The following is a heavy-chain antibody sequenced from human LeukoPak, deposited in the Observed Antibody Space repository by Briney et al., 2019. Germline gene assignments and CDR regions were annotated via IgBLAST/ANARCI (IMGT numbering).Heavy chain of an antibody. J-gene: IGHJ4*02. CDR3: ARGGGYDSLNFDY. Sequence: SETLSLTCTASGGSISSYYWSWIRQPPGKGLEWIGYIYYSGSTNYNPSLKSRVTISVDTSKNQFSLKLSSVTAADTAVYYCARGGGYDSLNFDYWGQGTLVTVS. D-gene: IGHD5-12*01. V-gene: IGHV4-59*01. CDR1: GGSISSYY. CDR2: IYYSGST.